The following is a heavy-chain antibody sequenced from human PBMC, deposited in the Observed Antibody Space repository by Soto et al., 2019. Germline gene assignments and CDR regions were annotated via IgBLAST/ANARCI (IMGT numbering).Heavy chain of an antibody. CDR2: IYISTTT. CDR3: ARGRYCLTGRCFPNWFDS. J-gene: IGHJ5*01. CDR1: GDSISTVDYF. Sequence: QVHLLESGPGLVKPSQTLSLTCSVSGDSISTVDYFWAWIRQPPGQALEYIGYIYISTTTYYNPSLESRVAISLDTSKSQFSLNVTSVTAADTAVYFCARGRYCLTGRCFPNWFDSWGQGTLVTVSS. D-gene: IGHD2-15*01. V-gene: IGHV4-30-4*01.